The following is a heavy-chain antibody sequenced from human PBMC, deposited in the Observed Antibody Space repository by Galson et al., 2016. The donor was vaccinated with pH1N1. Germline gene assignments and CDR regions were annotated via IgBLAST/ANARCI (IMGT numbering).Heavy chain of an antibody. D-gene: IGHD4-11*01. Sequence: PALVKPTQTLTLTCTFSGFSLRSSGMCVSWIRQPPGKALEWLAPIDWDDDKYYSTSLKTRLTISKDTSKNQVILTMTNMDPVDTATYYCARFQYSDYVKFFDYWGQGTLVTVSS. CDR2: IDWDDDK. CDR1: GFSLRSSGMC. V-gene: IGHV2-70*01. CDR3: ARFQYSDYVKFFDY. J-gene: IGHJ4*02.